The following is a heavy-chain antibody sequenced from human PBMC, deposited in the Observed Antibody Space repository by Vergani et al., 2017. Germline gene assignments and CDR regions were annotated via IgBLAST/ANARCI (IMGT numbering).Heavy chain of an antibody. V-gene: IGHV3-21*01. CDR2: ISSSSSYI. CDR1: GFTFSSYS. J-gene: IGHJ3*02. CDR3: VRDVGCGDSSGYSGYAFDI. D-gene: IGHD3-22*01. Sequence: EVQLVESGGGLVKPGGSLRLSCAASGFTFSSYSMNWVRQAPGKGLEWVSSISSSSSYIYYADSVKGRFTISRDNAKTSLYLQMNSLRAEDTAVYYCVRDVGCGDSSGYSGYAFDIWGQGTMVTVSS.